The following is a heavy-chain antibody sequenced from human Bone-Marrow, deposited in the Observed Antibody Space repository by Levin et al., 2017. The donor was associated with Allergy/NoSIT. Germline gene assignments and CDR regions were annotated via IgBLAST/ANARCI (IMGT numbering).Heavy chain of an antibody. V-gene: IGHV4-4*02. CDR1: GGSLSSNNW. J-gene: IGHJ6*02. CDR3: ARESPAEGGMDV. CDR2: IYHSGST. Sequence: SETLSLTCAVSGGSLSSNNWWNWVRQPPGKGLEWIGEIYHSGSTNYNPSLKSRVTMSVDKSKNQFSLKLNSVTAADTAVYYCARESPAEGGMDVWGQGTTVTVSS.